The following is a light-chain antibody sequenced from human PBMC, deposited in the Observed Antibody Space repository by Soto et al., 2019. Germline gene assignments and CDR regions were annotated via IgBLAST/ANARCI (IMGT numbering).Light chain of an antibody. V-gene: IGKV3-15*01. J-gene: IGKJ1*01. CDR1: QSVDSN. CDR3: HQNNNWPRT. CDR2: GAS. Sequence: EVVMTQSPATLSVSPGERATLSCRASQSVDSNLAWYQQKPGQAPRLLIYGASTRATGIPARFSGSGSGTEFTLTISSLQSEDFAVYYCHQNNNWPRTFGQGTKVDIK.